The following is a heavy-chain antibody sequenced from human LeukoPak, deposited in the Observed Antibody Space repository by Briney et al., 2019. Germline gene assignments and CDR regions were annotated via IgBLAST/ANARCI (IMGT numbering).Heavy chain of an antibody. CDR2: INPNSGGT. Sequence: GASVKVSCKASGYTFTGYYMHWVRQAPGQGLEWMGWINPNSGGTNYAQKFQGRVTMTRDTSISTAYMELSSLRSEDTAVYYCARVGSFFCSSTSCAYFDYWGQGTLVTVSS. CDR1: GYTFTGYY. D-gene: IGHD2-2*01. CDR3: ARVGSFFCSSTSCAYFDY. J-gene: IGHJ4*02. V-gene: IGHV1-2*02.